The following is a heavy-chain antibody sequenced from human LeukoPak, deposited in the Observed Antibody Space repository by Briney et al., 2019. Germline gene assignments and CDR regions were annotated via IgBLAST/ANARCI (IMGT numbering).Heavy chain of an antibody. CDR2: INPNSGGT. Sequence: ASVKVSCKASGYTFTGYYMHWVRQAPGQGLEWMGWINPNSGGTNYAQKFQGRVTMTRDTSISTAYMELSRLRSDGTAVYYCARGVTIFGVVIVYFDYWGQGTLVTVSS. D-gene: IGHD3-3*01. CDR1: GYTFTGYY. J-gene: IGHJ4*02. V-gene: IGHV1-2*02. CDR3: ARGVTIFGVVIVYFDY.